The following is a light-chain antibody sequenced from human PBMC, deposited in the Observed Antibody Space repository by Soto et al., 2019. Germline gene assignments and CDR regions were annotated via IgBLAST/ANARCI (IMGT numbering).Light chain of an antibody. V-gene: IGKV3-20*01. CDR1: QSVNNNY. CDR3: QQCARSPLT. CDR2: DAS. Sequence: EIVLTQSPGTLSLSPGERATLSCRASQSVNNNYLAWYQQKPGQAPRLLIADASRRATSIPDRFSGSGSGTDFTLTISRLEPEDFAVYYCQQCARSPLTFGQGTKVE. J-gene: IGKJ1*01.